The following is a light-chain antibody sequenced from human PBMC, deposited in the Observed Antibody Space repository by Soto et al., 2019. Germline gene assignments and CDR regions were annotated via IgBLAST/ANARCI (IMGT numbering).Light chain of an antibody. V-gene: IGKV1D-12*01. CDR1: QGINSW. Sequence: DIQMTQSPSSVSASVGDRVTITCRASQGINSWLAWYQQKPGKAPKLLISYTSNLQSGVPSRFSGSGSGTDFTLTITSLQPEDFATYFCQQSESLPLTFGGGTKVDIK. CDR3: QQSESLPLT. J-gene: IGKJ4*01. CDR2: YTS.